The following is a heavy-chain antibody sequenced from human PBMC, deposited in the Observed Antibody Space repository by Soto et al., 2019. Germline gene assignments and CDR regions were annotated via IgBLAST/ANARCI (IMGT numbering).Heavy chain of an antibody. V-gene: IGHV4-59*01. CDR3: ARVGSGYDLGGYYYYGMDV. Sequence: QVQLQESGPGLVKPSETLSLTCTVSGGSISSYYWSWIRQPPGKGLEWIGYIYYSGSTNYNPSLXGRVTISGDTXXNXFXXKLSSVTAADTAVYYCARVGSGYDLGGYYYYGMDVWGQGTTVTVSS. CDR1: GGSISSYY. D-gene: IGHD5-12*01. J-gene: IGHJ6*02. CDR2: IYYSGST.